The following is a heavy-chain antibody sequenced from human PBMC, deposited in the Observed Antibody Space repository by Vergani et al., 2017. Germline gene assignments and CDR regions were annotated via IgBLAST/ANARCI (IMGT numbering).Heavy chain of an antibody. CDR2: ISSSSSTI. Sequence: EVQLVESGGGLVQPGGSLRLSCAASGFTFSSHSMNWVRQAPGKGLEWVSYISSSSSTIYYADSVKGRFTISRDNAKNSLYLQMNSLRAEDTAVYYCARGFVVVPAAMSYWGQGTLVTVSS. CDR1: GFTFSSHS. J-gene: IGHJ4*02. CDR3: ARGFVVVPAAMSY. V-gene: IGHV3-48*01. D-gene: IGHD2-2*01.